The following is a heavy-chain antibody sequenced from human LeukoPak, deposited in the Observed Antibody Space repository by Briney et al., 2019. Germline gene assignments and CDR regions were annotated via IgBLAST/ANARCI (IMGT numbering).Heavy chain of an antibody. J-gene: IGHJ4*02. CDR3: ARLGVGAYYFDY. V-gene: IGHV5-51*01. Sequence: AESLKISCKGSGYSFTSYWIVCVRKMHVTALDWMGIIYPGDSDTRYSPSFQGQVTISADKSISTAYLQWSSLKASDTAMYYYARLGVGAYYFDYWGQGTLVTVSS. CDR2: IYPGDSDT. CDR1: GYSFTSYW. D-gene: IGHD1-26*01.